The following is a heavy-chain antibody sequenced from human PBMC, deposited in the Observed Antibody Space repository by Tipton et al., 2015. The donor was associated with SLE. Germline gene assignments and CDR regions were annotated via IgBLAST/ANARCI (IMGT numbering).Heavy chain of an antibody. D-gene: IGHD3-10*01. CDR3: AGPRSGSRAFEI. CDR1: GFTFSIYA. J-gene: IGHJ3*02. CDR2: ISGSGDHT. Sequence: QLVQSGGALVQPGGSQRLSCAASGFTFSIYAMHWVRQAPGKGLEWVSGISGSGDHTYYGDYVKGRLTISRDNSKHTLYLQRNSLGAEDTAMYYCAGPRSGSRAFEIWGQGTMVTVSS. V-gene: IGHV3-23*04.